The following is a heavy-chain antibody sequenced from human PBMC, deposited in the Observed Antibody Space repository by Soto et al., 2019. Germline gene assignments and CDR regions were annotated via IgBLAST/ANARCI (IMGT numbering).Heavy chain of an antibody. CDR3: AKGHLVPAGSYFDY. CDR1: GLTFSSYS. J-gene: IGHJ4*02. V-gene: IGHV3-23*01. Sequence: PGESLRLSCAASGLTFSSYSMNWVRQAPGKGLEWVSAISGSGGSTYYADSVKGRFTISRDNSKNTLYLQMNSLRAEDTAVYYCAKGHLVPAGSYFDYWGQGTLVTVSS. D-gene: IGHD2-2*01. CDR2: ISGSGGST.